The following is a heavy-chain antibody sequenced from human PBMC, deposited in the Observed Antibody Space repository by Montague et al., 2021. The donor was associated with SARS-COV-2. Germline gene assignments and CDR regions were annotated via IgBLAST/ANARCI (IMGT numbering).Heavy chain of an antibody. V-gene: IGHV4-4*02. D-gene: IGHD2-2*01. Sequence: SETLSLTCAVSGGSVSSSSWWSWVRQPPGKGLEWIGEIYHKGSTNYNPSLQSRVTISVDKSKNQFSLKLSSVTAADTAVYYCARAPGGGTLDYFDYWGQGTLVTVSS. CDR2: IYHKGST. CDR1: GGSVSSSSW. J-gene: IGHJ4*02. CDR3: ARAPGGGTLDYFDY.